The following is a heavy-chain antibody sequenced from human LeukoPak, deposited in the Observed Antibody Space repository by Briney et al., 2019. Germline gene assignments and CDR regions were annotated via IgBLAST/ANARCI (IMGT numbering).Heavy chain of an antibody. CDR2: IRYDGSNK. Sequence: PGGSLRLSCAASGFTFSSYGMHWVRQAPGKGLESVAFIRYDGSNKYYADSVKGRFTISRDNSKNTLYLQMNSLRAEDTAVYYCAKDHRYSYGYQKEYYFDYWGQGTLVTVSS. V-gene: IGHV3-30*02. D-gene: IGHD5-18*01. CDR1: GFTFSSYG. J-gene: IGHJ4*02. CDR3: AKDHRYSYGYQKEYYFDY.